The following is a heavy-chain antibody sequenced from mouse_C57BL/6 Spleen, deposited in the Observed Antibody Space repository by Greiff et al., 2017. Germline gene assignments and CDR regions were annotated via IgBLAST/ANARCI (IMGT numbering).Heavy chain of an antibody. V-gene: IGHV7-3*01. J-gene: IGHJ3*01. Sequence: EVKLMESGGGLVQPGGSLSLSCAASGFTFTDYYMSWVRQPPGKALEWLGFIRNKANGYTTEYSASVKGRFTISRDNSQSILYLQMNALRAEDSATYYCARSTYCGFAYWGQGTLVTVSA. CDR1: GFTFTDYY. D-gene: IGHD2-10*01. CDR3: ARSTYCGFAY. CDR2: IRNKANGYTT.